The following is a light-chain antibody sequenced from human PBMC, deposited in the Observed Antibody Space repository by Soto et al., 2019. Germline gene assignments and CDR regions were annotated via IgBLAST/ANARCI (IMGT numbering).Light chain of an antibody. V-gene: IGLV1-47*01. J-gene: IGLJ3*02. CDR2: RND. CDR3: AAWDDSLSGWV. CDR1: SSNIGSNF. Sequence: QSVLTQPPSASGTPGQRVTISCSGSSSNIGSNFVYWYQQFPGTDPKLLIYRNDQRPSGVPDRFSGSKSVTSASLAISGRPSENEADYYSAAWDDSLSGWVFGGGTSSPS.